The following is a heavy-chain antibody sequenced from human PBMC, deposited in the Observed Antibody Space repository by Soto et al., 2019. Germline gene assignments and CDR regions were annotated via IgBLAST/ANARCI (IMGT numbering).Heavy chain of an antibody. CDR2: INHSGST. Sequence: PSETLSLTCAVYGGSFNGYYWSWIRQPPGKGLEWIGEINHSGSTNYNPSLKSRVTISVDTSKNQFSLKLSSVTAADTAVYYCARGLSTVVAASHAFDIWGQGTMFTVSS. CDR3: ARGLSTVVAASHAFDI. J-gene: IGHJ3*02. D-gene: IGHD2-15*01. V-gene: IGHV4-34*01. CDR1: GGSFNGYY.